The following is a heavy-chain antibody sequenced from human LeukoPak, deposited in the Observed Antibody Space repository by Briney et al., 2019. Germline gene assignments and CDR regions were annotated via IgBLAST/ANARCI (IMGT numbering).Heavy chain of an antibody. V-gene: IGHV4-38-2*02. CDR3: ARDLTYGGNSPRFDY. CDR2: IYHSGST. D-gene: IGHD4-23*01. J-gene: IGHJ4*02. CDR1: GYSISSGYY. Sequence: SETLSLTCAVSGYSISSGYYWGWIRQPPGKGLEWIGDIYHSGSTYYNPSLKSRVTMSVDSSKYHFSLNLSSATAADTAVYYCARDLTYGGNSPRFDYWGQGTLVTVSS.